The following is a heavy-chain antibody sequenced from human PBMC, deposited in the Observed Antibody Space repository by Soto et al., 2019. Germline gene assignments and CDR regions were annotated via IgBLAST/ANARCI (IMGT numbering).Heavy chain of an antibody. CDR2: INPSGGST. Sequence: ASVKVSCKASGFPFTKYHLHWLRQAPGQGLEWMGIINPSGGSTSYAQKFQGRVTMTRDTSTSTVYMELSSLRSEDTAVYYCAIPGYSNSWYYPHDAFDIWGQGTMVSVSS. CDR1: GFPFTKYH. D-gene: IGHD6-13*01. V-gene: IGHV1-46*01. J-gene: IGHJ3*02. CDR3: AIPGYSNSWYYPHDAFDI.